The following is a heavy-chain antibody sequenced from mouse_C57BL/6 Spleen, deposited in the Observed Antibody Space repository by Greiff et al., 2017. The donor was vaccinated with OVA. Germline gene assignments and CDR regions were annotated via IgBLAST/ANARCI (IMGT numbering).Heavy chain of an antibody. V-gene: IGHV1-4*01. D-gene: IGHD1-1*01. J-gene: IGHJ1*03. CDR3: ANYGSSYGDFDV. Sequence: VQLQQSGAELARPGASVKMSCKASGYTFTSYTMHWVKQRPGQGLEWIGYINPSSGYTKYNQKFKDKATLTADKSSSTAYMQLSSLTSEDSAVYYCANYGSSYGDFDVWGTGTTVTVSS. CDR2: INPSSGYT. CDR1: GYTFTSYT.